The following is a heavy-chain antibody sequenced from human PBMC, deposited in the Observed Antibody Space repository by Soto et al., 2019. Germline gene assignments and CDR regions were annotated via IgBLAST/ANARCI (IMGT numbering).Heavy chain of an antibody. CDR2: IYHSGSI. CDR1: GGSISSFH. J-gene: IGHJ4*02. V-gene: IGHV4-59*01. D-gene: IGHD2-2*01. CDR3: ARVNVAVVYFDY. Sequence: PSQTLSLTCTVSGGSISSFHWCWIRQPPGKGLEWIGYIYHSGSINYNPSLKSRVTISVDTSKNQFSLKLSSVTAADTAVYYCARVNVAVVYFDYWGQGTQVTVSS.